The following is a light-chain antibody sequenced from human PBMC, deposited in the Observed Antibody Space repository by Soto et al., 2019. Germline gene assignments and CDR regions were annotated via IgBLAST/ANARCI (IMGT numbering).Light chain of an antibody. CDR1: QSVSSK. CDR2: GAS. Sequence: ETVMTQSPATLSVSPGERATLSCRASQSVSSKLAWYQQKPGQAPRLLIYGASTRAPGIPARFSGSGSGTEFTLTISSLQSEDFAIYYCHQYNNWPQTFGQGTTVEIK. J-gene: IGKJ1*01. CDR3: HQYNNWPQT. V-gene: IGKV3-15*01.